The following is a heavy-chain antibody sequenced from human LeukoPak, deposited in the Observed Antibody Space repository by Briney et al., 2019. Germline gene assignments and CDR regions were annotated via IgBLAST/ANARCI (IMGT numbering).Heavy chain of an antibody. CDR1: GYTFTGYY. CDR2: INPNSGGT. V-gene: IGHV1-2*02. Sequence: LGASVKVSCKASGYTFTGYYMHWVRQAPGQGLEWMGWINPNSGGTSYAQKFQGRVTMTRDTSISTAYMELSRLRSDDTAVYYCARGITIFGVVPYYFDYWGQGTLVTVSS. CDR3: ARGITIFGVVPYYFDY. D-gene: IGHD3-3*01. J-gene: IGHJ4*02.